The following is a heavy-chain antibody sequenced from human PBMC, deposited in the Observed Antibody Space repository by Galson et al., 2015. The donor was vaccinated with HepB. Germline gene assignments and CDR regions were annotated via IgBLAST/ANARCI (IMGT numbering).Heavy chain of an antibody. CDR1: GYTFTSYY. Sequence: SVKVSCKASGYTFTSYYMHWVRLAPGQGLEWMGIINPNGGYTTYAQRFQGRVTMTRDTSTSTVYMELSNLRSEDTAVYYCARDTHPNHYDSSGLFDYWGQGTLATVSS. D-gene: IGHD3-22*01. CDR2: INPNGGYT. V-gene: IGHV1-46*01. CDR3: ARDTHPNHYDSSGLFDY. J-gene: IGHJ4*02.